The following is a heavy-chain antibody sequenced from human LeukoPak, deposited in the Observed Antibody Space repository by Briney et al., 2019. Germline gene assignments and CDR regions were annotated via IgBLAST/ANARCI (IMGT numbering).Heavy chain of an antibody. J-gene: IGHJ4*02. CDR1: GYSITSGYY. CDR2: IYHSGST. D-gene: IGHD1-20*01. V-gene: IGHV4-38-2*02. Sequence: SETLSLTCTVSGYSITSGYYWGWIRQPPGKGLEWIGSIYHSGSTYYNPSLKSRVTISVDTSKNQFPLKLSSVTAADTAVYYCARALYNWNHFDYWGQGTLVTVSS. CDR3: ARALYNWNHFDY.